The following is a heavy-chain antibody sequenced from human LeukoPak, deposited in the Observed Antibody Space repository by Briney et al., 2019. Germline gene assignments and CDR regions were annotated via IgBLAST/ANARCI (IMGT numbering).Heavy chain of an antibody. CDR1: GFTFTSYG. V-gene: IGHV3-48*03. CDR3: ARGNYYDGSGRFDY. Sequence: SGGSLRLSCAASGFTFTSYGMNWVRQAPGKGLEWVLYISGSGNTIYYADSVKGRFTISRDNAKNLLYLQMNSLRAEDTAVYYCARGNYYDGSGRFDYWGQGTLVTVSS. J-gene: IGHJ4*02. CDR2: ISGSGNTI. D-gene: IGHD3-22*01.